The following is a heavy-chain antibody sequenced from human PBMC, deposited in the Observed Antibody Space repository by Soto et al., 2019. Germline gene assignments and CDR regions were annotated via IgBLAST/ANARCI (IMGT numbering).Heavy chain of an antibody. V-gene: IGHV3-23*01. D-gene: IGHD3-22*01. CDR2: ISGSGGST. CDR1: GFTFSSYA. Sequence: EVQLLESGGGLVQPGGSLRLSCAASGFTFSSYAMSWVRQAPGKGLEWVSAISGSGGSTYYADSVKGRFTISRDNSKNTLYLQMNSLRAEDTAVYYCAKGCYYDSSGYTTFDYWGQGTLVTVSS. J-gene: IGHJ4*02. CDR3: AKGCYYDSSGYTTFDY.